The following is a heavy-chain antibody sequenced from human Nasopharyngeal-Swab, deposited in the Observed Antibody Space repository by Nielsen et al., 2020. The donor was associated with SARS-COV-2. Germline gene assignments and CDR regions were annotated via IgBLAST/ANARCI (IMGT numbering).Heavy chain of an antibody. V-gene: IGHV1-18*01. CDR3: ARQEGIVVAGTNYYYYYGMDV. CDR1: GYTFTSYG. J-gene: IGHJ6*02. D-gene: IGHD6-19*01. Sequence: ASVKVSCKASGYTFTSYGISWVRQAPGQGLEWMGWISAYNGNTNYAQKLQGRVTMTTDTSTSTAYMELRSLRSDDTAVYYCARQEGIVVAGTNYYYYYGMDVWGQGTTVTVSS. CDR2: ISAYNGNT.